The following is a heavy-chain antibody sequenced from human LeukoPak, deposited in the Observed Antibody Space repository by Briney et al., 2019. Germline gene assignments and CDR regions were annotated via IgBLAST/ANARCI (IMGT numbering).Heavy chain of an antibody. CDR2: IIPIFGTA. J-gene: IGHJ3*02. CDR3: ASRSGLGSQDAFDI. CDR1: GYTFTGYA. D-gene: IGHD3-22*01. Sequence: ASVKVSCKASGYTFTGYAISWVRQAPGQGLEWMGGIIPIFGTANYAQKFQGRVTITTDESTSTAYMELSSLRSEDTAVYHCASRSGLGSQDAFDIWGQGTMVTVSS. V-gene: IGHV1-69*05.